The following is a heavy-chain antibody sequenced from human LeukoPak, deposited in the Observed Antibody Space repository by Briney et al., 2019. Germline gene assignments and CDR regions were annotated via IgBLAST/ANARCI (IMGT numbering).Heavy chain of an antibody. V-gene: IGHV3-74*01. D-gene: IGHD3-22*01. CDR3: AKAMSITMIVVVDAFDI. CDR2: IKTDGSIT. Sequence: PGGSLRLSCAASGFSFSVYWMHWVRQAPGKGPVWVSRIKTDGSITDYADFVKGRFTISRDNAKNTLYLQMNSLRAEDTAVYYCAKAMSITMIVVVDAFDIWGQGTMVTVSS. J-gene: IGHJ3*02. CDR1: GFSFSVYW.